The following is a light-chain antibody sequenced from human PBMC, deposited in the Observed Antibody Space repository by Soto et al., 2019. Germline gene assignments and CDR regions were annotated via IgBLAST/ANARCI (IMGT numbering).Light chain of an antibody. CDR3: QRGRYWPPLT. CDR2: DAS. CDR1: QSVNSN. V-gene: IGKV3-11*01. J-gene: IGKJ5*01. Sequence: EIVLTQSPASLSLSPGERATLSCRASQSVNSNLAWYQHKPGQAPRLLIYDASNRATGIPARFSGSGSGTDFTLTVSSLEHEYFAVYYFQRGRYWPPLTFGQRTRLE.